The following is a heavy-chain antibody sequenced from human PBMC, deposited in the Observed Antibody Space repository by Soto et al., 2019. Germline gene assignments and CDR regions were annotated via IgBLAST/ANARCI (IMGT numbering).Heavy chain of an antibody. D-gene: IGHD1-1*01. V-gene: IGHV3-15*01. CDR2: IKSKTDGGTT. Sequence: GGSLRLSCAASGFTFSNAWMSWVRQAPGKGLEWVGRIKSKTDGGTTDYAAPVKVRFTISRDDSKNTLYLHMNSLKTEYTAVYYCTPYASYNWNAGLFDYWGQGTLVTVSS. CDR3: TPYASYNWNAGLFDY. CDR1: GFTFSNAW. J-gene: IGHJ4*02.